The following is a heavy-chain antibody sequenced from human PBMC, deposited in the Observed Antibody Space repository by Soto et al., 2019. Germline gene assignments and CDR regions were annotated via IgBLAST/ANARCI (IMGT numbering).Heavy chain of an antibody. J-gene: IGHJ5*02. CDR3: ARRRGSSSLGYWFDP. D-gene: IGHD6-6*01. V-gene: IGHV4-59*08. CDR2: IYYSGST. CDR1: GGSISSYY. Sequence: SETLSLTCTVSGGSISSYYWSWIRQPPGKGLEWIGYIYYSGSTNYNPSLKSRVTISVDTSKNQFSLKLSSVTAADTAVYYCARRRGSSSLGYWFDPWGQGTLVTVSS.